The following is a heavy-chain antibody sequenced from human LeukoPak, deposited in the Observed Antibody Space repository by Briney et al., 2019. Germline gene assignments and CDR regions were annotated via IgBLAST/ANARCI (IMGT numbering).Heavy chain of an antibody. CDR1: GFTFSSYD. J-gene: IGHJ4*02. Sequence: GGSLRLSCAASGFTFSSYDVHWVRQATGRGLEWVSAMGTAGDTYYAGSVKGRFTISREDAKNSFYLQMNSLKAGDTAVYYCAALGGSIYWGQGTVVTVSS. V-gene: IGHV3-13*01. D-gene: IGHD1-26*01. CDR3: AALGGSIY. CDR2: MGTAGDT.